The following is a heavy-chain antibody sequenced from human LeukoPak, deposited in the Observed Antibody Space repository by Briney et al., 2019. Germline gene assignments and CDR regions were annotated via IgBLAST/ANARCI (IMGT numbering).Heavy chain of an antibody. V-gene: IGHV3-23*01. CDR3: AKVPYYGFWSGYSHGMDV. D-gene: IGHD3-3*01. J-gene: IGHJ6*02. Sequence: GGSLRLSCAASGFTFSSYAMSWVRQAPGKGLEWVSAISGSGGSTYYADSVKGRFTISRDNSKNTLYLQMNSLRAEDTAVYYCAKVPYYGFWSGYSHGMDVWGQGTTVTVSS. CDR2: ISGSGGST. CDR1: GFTFSSYA.